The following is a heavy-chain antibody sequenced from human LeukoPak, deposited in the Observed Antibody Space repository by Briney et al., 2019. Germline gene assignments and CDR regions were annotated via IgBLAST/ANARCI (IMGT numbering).Heavy chain of an antibody. CDR3: AREEPLSIFGVVTQPNWFDP. Sequence: GASVKVSCKASGYTFTSYGISWVRQAPGQGLEWMGWISAYNGNTNYAQKLQGRVTMTTDTSTGTAYMELRSLRSDDTAVYYCAREEPLSIFGVVTQPNWFDPWGQGTLVTVSS. D-gene: IGHD3-3*01. J-gene: IGHJ5*02. CDR1: GYTFTSYG. CDR2: ISAYNGNT. V-gene: IGHV1-18*01.